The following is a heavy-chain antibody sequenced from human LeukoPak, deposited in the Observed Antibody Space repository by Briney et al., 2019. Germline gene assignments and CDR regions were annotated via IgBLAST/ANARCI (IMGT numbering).Heavy chain of an antibody. D-gene: IGHD5-12*01. V-gene: IGHV3-30*18. CDR3: AKDGYNAGFDY. J-gene: IGHJ4*02. CDR2: ISYDGSNK. CDR1: GFTFSSYG. Sequence: QPGGSLRLSCAASGFTFSSYGMPWVRQAPGKGLEWVAVISYDGSNKYYADSVKGRFTISRDNSKNTLYLQMNSLRAEDTAVYYCAKDGYNAGFDYWGQGTLVTVSS.